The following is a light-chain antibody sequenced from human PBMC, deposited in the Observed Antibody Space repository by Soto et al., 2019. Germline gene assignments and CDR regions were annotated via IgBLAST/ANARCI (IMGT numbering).Light chain of an antibody. J-gene: IGLJ1*01. CDR2: DNN. Sequence: SVLTQPPPVSAAPGQKVTISCSGSSPKIWNNYVSWYQQLPGTAPKLLIYDNNKRPSGIPDRFSGSRSGTSATLGITGLQTGDEADYYCGTWDSSLGAGLYVFGTGTKVTVL. CDR1: SPKIWNNY. V-gene: IGLV1-51*01. CDR3: GTWDSSLGAGLYV.